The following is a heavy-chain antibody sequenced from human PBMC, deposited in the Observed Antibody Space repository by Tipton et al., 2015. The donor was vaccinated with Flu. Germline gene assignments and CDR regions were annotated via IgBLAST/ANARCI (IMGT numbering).Heavy chain of an antibody. J-gene: IGHJ5*02. V-gene: IGHV4-38-2*01. CDR2: IHRSGST. D-gene: IGHD4-11*01. CDR3: ARRDYTTYVSDPKSWFDP. CDR1: GESMGINYY. Sequence: TLSLTCSVSGESMGINYYWGWIRQPPGEGLEWIGNIHRSGSTYYNPSLRSRVTMSVDSSRNQFSLRLRSVTAADTAVYYCARRDYTTYVSDPKSWFDPWGQGTLVAVSS.